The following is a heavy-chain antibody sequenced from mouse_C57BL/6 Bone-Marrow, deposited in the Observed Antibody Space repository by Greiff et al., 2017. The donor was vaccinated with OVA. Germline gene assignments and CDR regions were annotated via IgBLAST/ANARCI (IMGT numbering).Heavy chain of an antibody. Sequence: QVQLKQSGAELVRPGTSVKMSCKASGYTFTNYWIGWAKQRPGHGLEWIGDIYPGGGYTNYNEKFKGKATLTADKSSSTAYMELRSLTSEDSAVYYCARSGGNSWFAYWGQGTLVTVSA. CDR1: GYTFTNYW. D-gene: IGHD2-1*01. J-gene: IGHJ3*01. CDR2: IYPGGGYT. CDR3: ARSGGNSWFAY. V-gene: IGHV1-63*01.